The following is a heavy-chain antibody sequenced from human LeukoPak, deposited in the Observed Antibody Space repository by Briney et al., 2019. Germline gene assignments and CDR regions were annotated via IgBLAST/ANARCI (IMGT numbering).Heavy chain of an antibody. Sequence: PSETLSLTCAVYGGSFSGYYWSWIRQPPGKGLEWIGEINRSGSTNYNPSLKSRVTISVDTSKNQFSLKLSSVTAADTAVYYCAGARWLRPIDYWGQGTLVTVSS. CDR1: GGSFSGYY. D-gene: IGHD5-12*01. J-gene: IGHJ4*02. CDR3: AGARWLRPIDY. CDR2: INRSGST. V-gene: IGHV4-34*01.